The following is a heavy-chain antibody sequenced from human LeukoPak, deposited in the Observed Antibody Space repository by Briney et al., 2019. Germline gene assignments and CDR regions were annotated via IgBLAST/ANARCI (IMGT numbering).Heavy chain of an antibody. V-gene: IGHV1-46*01. CDR1: GYTWTSYY. Sequence: GASVKVSCKASGYTWTSYYMHLVLQARGQGLGWMGIINRSGCSTSYAQKFQGSVTMTRGMSRSTVYMDLSSLSSEDTAVYYCAREDSSSWYGFISDYWGQGTLATASS. D-gene: IGHD6-13*01. CDR3: AREDSSSWYGFISDY. CDR2: INRSGCST. J-gene: IGHJ4*02.